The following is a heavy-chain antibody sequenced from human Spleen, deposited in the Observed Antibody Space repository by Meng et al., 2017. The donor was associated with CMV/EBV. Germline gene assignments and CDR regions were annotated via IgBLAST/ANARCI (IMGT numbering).Heavy chain of an antibody. Sequence: ASVKVSCKASGYTFTGYYMHWVRQAPGQGLEWMGWMNPNNGGTNYAQKFQGRVTMTRDTSISTAYMELSSLRSEDTAVYYCARAYDFWSGYYAYYYYGMDVWGQGTTVTVSS. V-gene: IGHV1-2*02. CDR2: MNPNNGGT. CDR3: ARAYDFWSGYYAYYYYGMDV. D-gene: IGHD3-3*01. J-gene: IGHJ6*02. CDR1: GYTFTGYY.